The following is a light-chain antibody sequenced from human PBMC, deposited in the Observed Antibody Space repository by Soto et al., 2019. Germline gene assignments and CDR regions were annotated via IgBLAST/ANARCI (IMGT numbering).Light chain of an antibody. CDR1: QVIGSRY. V-gene: IGKV3-20*01. Sequence: EIVMTQSPGTLSLSPGASATISCRASQVIGSRYLAWYHQKSGQAPRLLIYGASSRATGIPDRFSGSGSGTDFTLTISRREPEDFGVYYCQQFGSSIPHTLGQGTKLEIK. CDR3: QQFGSSIPHT. J-gene: IGKJ2*01. CDR2: GAS.